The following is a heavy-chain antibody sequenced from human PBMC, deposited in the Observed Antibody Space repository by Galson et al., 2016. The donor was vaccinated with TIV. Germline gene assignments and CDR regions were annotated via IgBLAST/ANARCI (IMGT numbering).Heavy chain of an antibody. J-gene: IGHJ5*02. Sequence: SCKASGYTFTNDHIHWVRQVSGQGPEWVGWVNPDNAKTGFAQKFQGRVAMTRNTSVSTVYMELSMLTSEDTAVYYCARLVSRSWYADWFDPWGQGTLVTVSS. CDR3: ARLVSRSWYADWFDP. V-gene: IGHV1-8*01. CDR2: VNPDNAKT. D-gene: IGHD6-13*01. CDR1: GYTFTNDH.